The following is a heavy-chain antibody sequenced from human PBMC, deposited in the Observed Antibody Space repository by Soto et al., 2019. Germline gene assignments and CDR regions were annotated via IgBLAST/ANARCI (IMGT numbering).Heavy chain of an antibody. CDR1: GFTFSDYW. CDR2: INSDGTIT. CDR3: ARDLRFGEFP. V-gene: IGHV3-74*01. Sequence: GGSLRLSCAASGFTFSDYWMFWVRQVPGKGLVWVSRINSDGTITTHADSVKGRFTISRDNAKNTLYLQMNSLRAEDTAVYYCARDLRFGEFPWGLGTRVTVSS. D-gene: IGHD3-10*01. J-gene: IGHJ5*02.